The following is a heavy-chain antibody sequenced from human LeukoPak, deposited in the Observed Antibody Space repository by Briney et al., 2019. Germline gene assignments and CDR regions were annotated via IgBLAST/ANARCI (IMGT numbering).Heavy chain of an antibody. J-gene: IGHJ4*02. D-gene: IGHD3-10*01. CDR3: ARGSWRSVRGAASFES. Sequence: PGRSLRLSCAASGFTFSSYAMHWVRQAAGKGLEWVAVISFDGSNKYYADSVKGRFTISRDNSKNTLFLQMNSLRAEDTAVYYCARGSWRSVRGAASFESWGQGTLVTVSS. CDR1: GFTFSSYA. V-gene: IGHV3-30-3*01. CDR2: ISFDGSNK.